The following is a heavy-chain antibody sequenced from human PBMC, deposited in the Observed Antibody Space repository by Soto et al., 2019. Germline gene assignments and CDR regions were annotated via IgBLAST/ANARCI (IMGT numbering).Heavy chain of an antibody. V-gene: IGHV4-59*08. D-gene: IGHD3-22*01. CDR2: IYYSGST. J-gene: IGHJ4*02. CDR1: GGSISSYY. Sequence: SETLSLTCTVSGGSISSYYWSWIRQPPGKGLEWIGYIYYSGSTNYNPSLKSRVTISVDTSKNQFSLKLSSVTAADTAVYYCARLSGSSGYPPYYFDYWGQGTLVTVSS. CDR3: ARLSGSSGYPPYYFDY.